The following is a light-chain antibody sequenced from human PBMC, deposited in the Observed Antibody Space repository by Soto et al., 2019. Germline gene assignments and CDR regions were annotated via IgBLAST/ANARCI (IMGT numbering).Light chain of an antibody. CDR2: DVS. J-gene: IGLJ2*01. CDR1: SSDVGGYNY. Sequence: QSALTQSASVSGSPGQSITISCTGTSSDVGGYNYVSWYQQHPGKAPKLMIYDVSNRPSGVSNRFSGSKSGNTASLTISGLQAEDEADYYCSSYTSSVFVVFGGGTKVTVL. CDR3: SSYTSSVFVV. V-gene: IGLV2-14*01.